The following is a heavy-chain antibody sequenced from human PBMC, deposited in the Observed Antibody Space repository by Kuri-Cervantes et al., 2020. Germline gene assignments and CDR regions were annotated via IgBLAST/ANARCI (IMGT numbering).Heavy chain of an antibody. V-gene: IGHV3-48*04. CDR1: GFTFSSYS. CDR3: ARVGINDYGDGGYFDL. D-gene: IGHD4-17*01. Sequence: LSLTCAASGFTFSSYSMNWVRQAPGKGLEWVSYISSSSSTIYYADSVKGRFTISRDNAKNSLYLQMNSLRAEDTAVYYCARVGINDYGDGGYFDLWGRGTLVTVSS. J-gene: IGHJ2*01. CDR2: ISSSSSTI.